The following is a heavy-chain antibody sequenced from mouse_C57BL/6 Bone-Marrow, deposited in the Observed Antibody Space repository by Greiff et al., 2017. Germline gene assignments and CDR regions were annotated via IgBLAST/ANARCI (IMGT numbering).Heavy chain of an antibody. D-gene: IGHD2-5*01. CDR1: GYTFTSYG. CDR3: ARSTIVTLLPMDY. J-gene: IGHJ4*01. V-gene: IGHV1-81*01. Sequence: VQLQQSGAELARPGASVKLSCKASGYTFTSYGISWVKQRTGQGLEWIGEIYPRSGNTYYNEKFKGKATLTSDTSSSTAYMQLSSLTSEDSAIYFCARSTIVTLLPMDYWGQGTSVTVSS. CDR2: IYPRSGNT.